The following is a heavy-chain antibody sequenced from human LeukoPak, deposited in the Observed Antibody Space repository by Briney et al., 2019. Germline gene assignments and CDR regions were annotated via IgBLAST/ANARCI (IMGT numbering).Heavy chain of an antibody. V-gene: IGHV4-30-4*01. CDR1: GASISSGDHY. CDR3: ARVNYNVVTGYYKVLGQ. CDR2: IYYTGNT. Sequence: PSETLSLTCTVSGASISSGDHYWSWVRQSPGKGLEWIGYIYYTGNTYYNPSLEGRLTISVDTSKNQVSLRLSSVTAADTAVYFCARVNYNVVTGYYKVLGQWGQGTLVTVSS. D-gene: IGHD3-9*01. J-gene: IGHJ4*02.